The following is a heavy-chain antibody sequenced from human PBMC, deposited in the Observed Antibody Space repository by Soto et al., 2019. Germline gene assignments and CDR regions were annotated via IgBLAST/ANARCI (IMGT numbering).Heavy chain of an antibody. CDR2: ISYSGST. D-gene: IGHD1-1*01. J-gene: IGHJ6*02. V-gene: IGHV4-59*01. CDR1: GGSISSYY. CDR3: AREGTYKNYYYYGMDV. Sequence: SETLSLTCTVSGGSISSYYWNWIRQPPGKGLEWIGYISYSGSTNYNPSLKSRVTISVDTSKNQFSLKLSSVTAADTAVYYCAREGTYKNYYYYGMDVRGQGTTVTVSS.